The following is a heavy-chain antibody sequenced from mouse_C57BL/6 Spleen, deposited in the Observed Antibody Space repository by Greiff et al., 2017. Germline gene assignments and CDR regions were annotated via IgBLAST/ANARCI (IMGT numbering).Heavy chain of an antibody. Sequence: QVQLQQPGAELVKPGASVKLSCKASGYTFTSYWMQWVKQRPGQGLEWIGEIDPSDSYTNYNQKFKGKATLTVDTSSSPAYMQLSSLTSEDSAVYYCARGGSNYAMDDWGQGTSVTVSS. CDR2: IDPSDSYT. V-gene: IGHV1-50*01. CDR1: GYTFTSYW. CDR3: ARGGSNYAMDD. J-gene: IGHJ4*01.